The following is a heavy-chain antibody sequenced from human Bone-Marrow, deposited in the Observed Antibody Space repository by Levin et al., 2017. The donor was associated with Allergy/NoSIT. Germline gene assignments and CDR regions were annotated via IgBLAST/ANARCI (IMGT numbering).Heavy chain of an antibody. V-gene: IGHV2-5*02. Sequence: GSGPTLVKPTQTLTLTCSFPGFSLTTSGVGVDWVRQSPGKALEWLALIYWDDDKRYSPSLKTRLTITKDISTNQVVLTITNMDPLDTATYYCARRRGSLLPPKCWLDPWGQGILVTVSS. J-gene: IGHJ5*02. CDR1: GFSLTTSGVG. CDR2: IYWDDDK. D-gene: IGHD1-26*01. CDR3: ARRRGSLLPPKCWLDP.